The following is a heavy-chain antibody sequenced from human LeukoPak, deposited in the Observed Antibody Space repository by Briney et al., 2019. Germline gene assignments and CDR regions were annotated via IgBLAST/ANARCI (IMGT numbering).Heavy chain of an antibody. CDR2: FDPEDGET. D-gene: IGHD2-15*01. J-gene: IGHJ6*03. CDR1: GYTLTELS. CDR3: ATGPPKYCSGGSCSIYYYYTDV. V-gene: IGHV1-24*01. Sequence: ASVKVSCKVSGYTLTELSMHWVRQAPGKGLEWMGGFDPEDGETIYAQKFQGRVTMTEDTSTDTAYMELSSLRSEDTAVYYCATGPPKYCSGGSCSIYYYYTDVWGKGTTVTVSS.